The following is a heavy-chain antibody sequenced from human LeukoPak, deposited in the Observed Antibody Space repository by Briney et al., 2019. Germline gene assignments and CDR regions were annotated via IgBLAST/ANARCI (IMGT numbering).Heavy chain of an antibody. D-gene: IGHD2-15*01. Sequence: GRSLRLSCAASGFTFSSYGMHWVRQAPGKGLEWVAVISYDGSNKYYADSVKGRFTISRDNSKDTLYLQMDSLRAEDTAVYYCAKGSGSSCYSPCDYWGQGILVTVSS. CDR1: GFTFSSYG. V-gene: IGHV3-30*18. CDR3: AKGSGSSCYSPCDY. CDR2: ISYDGSNK. J-gene: IGHJ4*02.